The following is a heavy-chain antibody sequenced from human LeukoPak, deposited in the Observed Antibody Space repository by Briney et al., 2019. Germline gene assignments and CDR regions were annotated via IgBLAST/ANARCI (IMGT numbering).Heavy chain of an antibody. CDR2: IRYDGSNK. Sequence: GGSLRLSCAASGLTFSSYGMHWVRQVPGKGLEWVAFIRYDGSNKYYADSVKGRFTISRDNSKNTLYLQMNSLRTEDTAVYYCARTRAAAGYSSFWFDPWGQGTLVTVSS. J-gene: IGHJ5*02. CDR1: GLTFSSYG. V-gene: IGHV3-30*02. CDR3: ARTRAAAGYSSFWFDP. D-gene: IGHD6-13*01.